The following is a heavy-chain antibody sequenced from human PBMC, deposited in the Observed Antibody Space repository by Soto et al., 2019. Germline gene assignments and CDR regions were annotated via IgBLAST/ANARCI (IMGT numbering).Heavy chain of an antibody. Sequence: GGSLRLSCTASGFSFSSYAMYWFRQPPGKGLEWVAVISHDGINKHYADSVKGRVTVSRDNSKNTLYLQMNSLRAEDTAVYYCAKGAFLEWLLLAYYYYGMDVWGQGTTVTVSS. CDR2: ISHDGINK. V-gene: IGHV3-30-3*01. CDR3: AKGAFLEWLLLAYYYYGMDV. CDR1: GFSFSSYA. J-gene: IGHJ6*02. D-gene: IGHD3-3*01.